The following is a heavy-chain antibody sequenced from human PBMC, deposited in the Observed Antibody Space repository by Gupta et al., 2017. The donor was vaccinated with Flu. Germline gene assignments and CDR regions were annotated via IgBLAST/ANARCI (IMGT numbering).Heavy chain of an antibody. CDR2: FYHSEKT. Sequence: QLQLQESGPGLLKPSETLSLTCTFSGASTSGGTYYWGWIRQPPGKGLEWIGSFYHSEKTFYNPSLKSRVTISVDTSRNQFYLKLSSVIAADTAVYYCRRAPHSWGQGLLVTVSS. J-gene: IGHJ4*02. V-gene: IGHV4-39*01. CDR3: RRAPHS. CDR1: GASTSGGTYY.